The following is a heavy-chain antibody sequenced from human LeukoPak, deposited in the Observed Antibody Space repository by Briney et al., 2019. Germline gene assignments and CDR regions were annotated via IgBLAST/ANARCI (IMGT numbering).Heavy chain of an antibody. CDR3: ARGTGLPEY. Sequence: ASVKVSCKASGYTFTSYGVSWVRQAPGQRLEWMGWISAYNVNTNYAQKFQGKVTITTDTSTSTAYMELRSLRSDDTAVYYCARGTGLPEYWGQGTLVTVSS. V-gene: IGHV1-18*01. CDR1: GYTFTSYG. CDR2: ISAYNVNT. D-gene: IGHD1-14*01. J-gene: IGHJ4*02.